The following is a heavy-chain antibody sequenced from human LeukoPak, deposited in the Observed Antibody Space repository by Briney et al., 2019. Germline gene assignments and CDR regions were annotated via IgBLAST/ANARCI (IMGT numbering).Heavy chain of an antibody. CDR1: GFTFSSYW. J-gene: IGHJ4*02. D-gene: IGHD3-10*01. CDR2: INQDQSQK. CDR3: VRRGSVWGDY. Sequence: GGSLRLSCAASGFTFSSYWMAWVRQVPGKGLEWVANINQDQSQKNYVDSVKGRFTISRDNAKNSVYLQMNSLRAEDTAVYYCVRRGSVWGDYWGQGTLVTVSS. V-gene: IGHV3-7*01.